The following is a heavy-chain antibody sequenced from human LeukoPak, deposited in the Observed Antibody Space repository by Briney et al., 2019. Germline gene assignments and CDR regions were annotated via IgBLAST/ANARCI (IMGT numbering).Heavy chain of an antibody. D-gene: IGHD3-10*01. CDR3: AKDGAMVRGVSGAFDI. J-gene: IGHJ3*02. V-gene: IGHV3-30*02. CDR2: IRYDGSNK. CDR1: GFTFSSYG. Sequence: GGSLRLSCAASGFTFSSYGRHWVRQAPGKGLEWVAFIRYDGSNKYYADSVKGRFTISRDNSKNTLYLQMNSLRAEDTAVYYCAKDGAMVRGVSGAFDIWGQGTMVTVSS.